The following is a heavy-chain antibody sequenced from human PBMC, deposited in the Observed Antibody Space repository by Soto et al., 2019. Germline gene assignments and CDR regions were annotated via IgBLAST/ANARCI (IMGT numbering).Heavy chain of an antibody. Sequence: QVHLVQSGAEVKKPGASVKVSCKGSGYAFTTYGITWVRQAPGQGLEWMGRISAHNVNTNYAQKLQGRVTVTRDTSTSTAYMELRSLRSDDTAVYYCARGRYGDYWGQGALVTVSS. CDR1: GYAFTTYG. V-gene: IGHV1-18*01. CDR3: ARGRYGDY. J-gene: IGHJ4*02. CDR2: ISAHNVNT. D-gene: IGHD1-1*01.